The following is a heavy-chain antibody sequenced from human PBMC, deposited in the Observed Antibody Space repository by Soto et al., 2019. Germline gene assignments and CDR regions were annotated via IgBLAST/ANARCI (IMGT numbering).Heavy chain of an antibody. CDR3: ARGPGILVSGKYYYYYGMYV. J-gene: IGHJ6*02. Sequence: GGSLRLSCAASGFTFSSYAMSWVRQAPGKGLEWVSAISGSGGSTYYADSVKGRFTISRDNSKNTLYLQMNSLRAEDTAVYYCARGPGILVSGKYYYYYGMYVWGQGSTVTVSS. CDR2: ISGSGGST. CDR1: GFTFSSYA. V-gene: IGHV3-23*01. D-gene: IGHD6-19*01.